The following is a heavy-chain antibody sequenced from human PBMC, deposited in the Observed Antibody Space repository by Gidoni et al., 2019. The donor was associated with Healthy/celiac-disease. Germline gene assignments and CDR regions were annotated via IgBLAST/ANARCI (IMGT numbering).Heavy chain of an antibody. Sequence: QVQLVHSGAEVKKPGTSVKVSCKASGSTFTSYAMHWVRQAPGQRLEWMGWINAGNGNTKYSQKFQGRVTITRDTSASTAYMELSSLRSEDTAVYYCARVYCSGGSCSLDYWGQGTLVTVSS. CDR2: INAGNGNT. D-gene: IGHD2-15*01. CDR1: GSTFTSYA. CDR3: ARVYCSGGSCSLDY. V-gene: IGHV1-3*01. J-gene: IGHJ4*02.